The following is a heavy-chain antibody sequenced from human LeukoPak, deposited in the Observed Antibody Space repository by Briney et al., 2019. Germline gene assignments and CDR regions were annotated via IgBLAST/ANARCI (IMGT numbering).Heavy chain of an antibody. CDR2: IYYSGST. J-gene: IGHJ5*02. CDR1: GGSISSSSYY. V-gene: IGHV4-39*01. Sequence: SETLSLTCTVSGGSISSSSYYWGWIRQPPGKGLEWIGTIYYSGSTYYNPSLKSRVTLSVGTSKNQFSLKLSSVTAADTAVYYCAGGRYGDYGYNWFDPWGQGTLVTVSS. D-gene: IGHD4-17*01. CDR3: AGGRYGDYGYNWFDP.